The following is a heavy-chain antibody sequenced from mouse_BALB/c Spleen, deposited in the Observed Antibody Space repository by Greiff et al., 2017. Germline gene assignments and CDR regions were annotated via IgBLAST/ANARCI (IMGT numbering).Heavy chain of an antibody. CDR1: GFTFSSYT. J-gene: IGHJ1*01. CDR3: TRDRGGSSLNWYFDV. CDR2: ISSGGSYT. Sequence: EVQLQESGGGLVKPGGSLKLSCAASGFTFSSYTMSWVRQTPEKRLEWVATISSGGSYTYYPDSVKGRFTISRDNAKNTLYLQMSSLKSEDTAMYYCTRDRGGSSLNWYFDVWGAGTTVTVSS. V-gene: IGHV5-6-4*01. D-gene: IGHD1-1*01.